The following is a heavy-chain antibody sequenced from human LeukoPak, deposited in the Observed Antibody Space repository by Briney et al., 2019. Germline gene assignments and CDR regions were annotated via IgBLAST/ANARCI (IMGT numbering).Heavy chain of an antibody. V-gene: IGHV4-38-2*02. J-gene: IGHJ4*02. Sequence: SETLSLTCTVSGYSISSGYYWGWIRQPPGKGLEWIGSIYHSRSTYYNPSLKSRVTISVDTSKNQFSLKLSSVTAADTAVYYCAPYDFWSGYGYWGQGTLVTVSS. CDR2: IYHSRST. CDR3: APYDFWSGYGY. D-gene: IGHD3-3*01. CDR1: GYSISSGYY.